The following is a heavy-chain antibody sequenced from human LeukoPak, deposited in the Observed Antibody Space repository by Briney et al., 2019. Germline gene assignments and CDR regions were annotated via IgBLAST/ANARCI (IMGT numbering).Heavy chain of an antibody. CDR1: GFTIISYA. V-gene: IGHV3-23*01. J-gene: IGHJ2*01. Sequence: GGSLRLSCAASGFTIISYAMSWVRQAPGKGLEWVSAISGSGDNTYYGDSVKGRFTMSRDNSKNTLYLQMSSLRAEDTAVYYFAKDAGSYGDYNSWYFDLWGRGTLVTFSS. CDR2: ISGSGDNT. D-gene: IGHD4-17*01. CDR3: AKDAGSYGDYNSWYFDL.